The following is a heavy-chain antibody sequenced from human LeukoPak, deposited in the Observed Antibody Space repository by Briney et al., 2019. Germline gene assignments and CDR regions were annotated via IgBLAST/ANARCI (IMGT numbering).Heavy chain of an antibody. CDR2: ISSDGNSK. J-gene: IGHJ4*02. CDR1: GFTFSSYG. CDR3: VSPTADYPFLYYFDS. V-gene: IGHV3-30*03. Sequence: GGSLRLSCAASGFTFSSYGMHWVRQAPGKGLEWVAVISSDGNSKNFALSVKGRFAISRDNSKNTLFLQMNNLRSEDTALYYCVSPTADYPFLYYFDSWGQGTLVTVSS. D-gene: IGHD5-12*01.